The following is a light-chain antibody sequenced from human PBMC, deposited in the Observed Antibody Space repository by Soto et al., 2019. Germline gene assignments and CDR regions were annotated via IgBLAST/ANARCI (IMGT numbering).Light chain of an antibody. CDR1: QSVSRY. CDR3: QQRSSWTTRT. CDR2: DAA. J-gene: IGKJ4*01. V-gene: IGKV3-11*01. Sequence: EIVLTQSPATLSLSPGERATLSCRASQSVSRYLAWYQQKPGQAPRLLIYDAANRATSIPARVSGSGSGTDFTLTISSLEPEDVAVYYCQQRSSWTTRTFGGGTKVEIK.